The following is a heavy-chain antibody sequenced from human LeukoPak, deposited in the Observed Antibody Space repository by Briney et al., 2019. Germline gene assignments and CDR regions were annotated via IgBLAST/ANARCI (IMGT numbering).Heavy chain of an antibody. V-gene: IGHV1-2*02. CDR1: GYTFTSYY. J-gene: IGHJ3*02. CDR2: INPNSGGT. CDR3: AVFPGIVGATPLRNDAFDI. D-gene: IGHD1-26*01. Sequence: GASVKVSCKASGYTFTSYYMHWVRQAPGQGLEWMGWINPNSGGTNYTQKFQGRVTMTRDTSISTAYMELSRLRSDDTAVYYCAVFPGIVGATPLRNDAFDIWGQGTMVTVSS.